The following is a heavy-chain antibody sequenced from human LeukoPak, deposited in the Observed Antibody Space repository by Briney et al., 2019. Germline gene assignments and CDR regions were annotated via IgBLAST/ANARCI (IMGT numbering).Heavy chain of an antibody. V-gene: IGHV4-61*02. D-gene: IGHD2-2*01. CDR3: ARGIYCTSSSCYYYFDY. CDR2: VYTSGST. CDR1: GASVSSVSYY. Sequence: SQTLSLTCTVSGASVSSVSYYWSWIRQPAGKGLEWIGRVYTSGSTNYNPSLKSRVTISVDTSKNHFSLKLSSVTAADTAVYYCARGIYCTSSSCYYYFDYWGQGTLVTVSS. J-gene: IGHJ4*02.